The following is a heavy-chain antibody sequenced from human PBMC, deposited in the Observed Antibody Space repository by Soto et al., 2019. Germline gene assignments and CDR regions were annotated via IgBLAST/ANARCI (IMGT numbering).Heavy chain of an antibody. CDR1: GGSFSAYY. V-gene: IGHV4-34*01. D-gene: IGHD3-16*01. CDR3: ARGQSSLLRDC. J-gene: IGHJ4*02. Sequence: QVQLQQWGAGLLKPSETLSLTCAVYGGSFSAYYWSWIRQPPGKGLEWIGEINHSGSTNYNPSLKSRVTISVDTSKNQFSLKLSSVTAADTAVYYCARGQSSLLRDCWAQGILVTVSS. CDR2: INHSGST.